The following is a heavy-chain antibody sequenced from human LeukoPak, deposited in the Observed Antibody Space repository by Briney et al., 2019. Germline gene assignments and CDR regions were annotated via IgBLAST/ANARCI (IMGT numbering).Heavy chain of an antibody. CDR3: ARDWTGDSDGIDS. V-gene: IGHV3-11*01. CDR2: ISDSGTTK. CDR1: GLTFSDYY. J-gene: IGHJ4*02. D-gene: IGHD3-10*01. Sequence: PGGSLRLSCGVSGLTFSDYYMSWIRQAPGKGLEWVSHISDSGTTKYYADSVKGRFTISRDNAKNSLYLQMNSLRAEDTALYYCARDWTGDSDGIDSWGQGTLVTVSS.